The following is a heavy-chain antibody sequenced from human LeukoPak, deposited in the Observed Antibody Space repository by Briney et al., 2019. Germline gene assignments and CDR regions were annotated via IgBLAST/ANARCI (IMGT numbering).Heavy chain of an antibody. CDR1: GYTFTSYD. Sequence: ASVKVSCKASGYTFTSYDINWVRQATGQGLEWMGWMNPNSGNTGYAQKFQGRVTMTRNTSISTAYMELSSLRFEDTAVYYCARDLYQLLGGYGMDVWGQGTTVTVSS. V-gene: IGHV1-8*01. CDR2: MNPNSGNT. CDR3: ARDLYQLLGGYGMDV. D-gene: IGHD2-2*01. J-gene: IGHJ6*02.